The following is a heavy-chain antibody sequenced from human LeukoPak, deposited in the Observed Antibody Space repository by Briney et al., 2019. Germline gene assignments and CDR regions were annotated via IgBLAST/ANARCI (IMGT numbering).Heavy chain of an antibody. J-gene: IGHJ4*02. Sequence: GWSLTLSCTASGFTFSDYYMSWIRQAPGKGLEWVSYISYTGCYTNYADSVKGRFTISRDSAKNSLYLQMNNLRTEDTAVYYCARGKSIDYWGQGTLVTVSS. CDR2: ISYTGCYT. V-gene: IGHV3-11*06. CDR1: GFTFSDYY. CDR3: ARGKSIDY.